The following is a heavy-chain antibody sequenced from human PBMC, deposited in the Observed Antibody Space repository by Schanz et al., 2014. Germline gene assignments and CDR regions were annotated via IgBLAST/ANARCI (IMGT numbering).Heavy chain of an antibody. J-gene: IGHJ3*02. Sequence: QVQLVESGGGVVQFGRSLRLSCVASGFTFSSYGMHWVRQAPGKGLEWVAVIWNNGVTKYYADSVRGRFTISRDNAKKTLSLQMISLRAEDTAIYFCTRSYYDFSWGSYRFRAFDIWGQGTTVIVSS. V-gene: IGHV3-33*03. CDR2: IWNNGVTK. CDR3: TRSYYDFSWGSYRFRAFDI. CDR1: GFTFSSYG. D-gene: IGHD3-16*02.